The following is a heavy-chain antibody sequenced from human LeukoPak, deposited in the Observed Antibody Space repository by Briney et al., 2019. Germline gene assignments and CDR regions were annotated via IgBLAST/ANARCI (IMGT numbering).Heavy chain of an antibody. D-gene: IGHD2-2*01. V-gene: IGHV1-2*02. J-gene: IGHJ4*02. Sequence: ASVKVSCKASGYTFTSYGISWVRQAPGQGLEWMGWINPNSGGTNYAQKFQGRVTMTRDTSISTAYMELSRLRSDDTAVYYCARVPIYCSSTSCGFDYWGQGTLVTVSS. CDR2: INPNSGGT. CDR3: ARVPIYCSSTSCGFDY. CDR1: GYTFTSYG.